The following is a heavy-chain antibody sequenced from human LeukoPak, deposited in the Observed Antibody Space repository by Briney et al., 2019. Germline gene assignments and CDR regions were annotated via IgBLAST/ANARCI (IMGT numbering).Heavy chain of an antibody. CDR1: GGTFSSYA. CDR3: ACAYDYGSAFDI. D-gene: IGHD4-17*01. Sequence: ASVKVSCKASGGTFSSYAISWVRQAPGQGLEWMGRIIPILGIANYAQKFQGRVTITADKSTSTAYMELSSLRSEDTAVYYCACAYDYGSAFDIWGQGTMVTVSS. CDR2: IIPILGIA. V-gene: IGHV1-69*04. J-gene: IGHJ3*02.